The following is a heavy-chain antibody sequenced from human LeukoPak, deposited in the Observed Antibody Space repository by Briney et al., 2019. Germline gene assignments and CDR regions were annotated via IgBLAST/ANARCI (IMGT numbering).Heavy chain of an antibody. CDR1: GGTFSSYA. CDR2: INPNSGGT. Sequence: ASVKVSCKASGGTFSSYAISWVRQAPGQGLEWMGWINPNSGGTNYAQKFQGRVTMTRDTSISTAYMELSRLRSDDTAVYYCASLESSNFDYWGQGTLVTVSS. V-gene: IGHV1-2*02. J-gene: IGHJ4*02. D-gene: IGHD6-19*01. CDR3: ASLESSNFDY.